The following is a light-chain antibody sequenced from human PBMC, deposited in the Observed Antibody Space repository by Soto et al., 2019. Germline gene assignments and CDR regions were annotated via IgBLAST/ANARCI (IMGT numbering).Light chain of an antibody. CDR2: EVS. CDR3: SSYAGSNPYWV. V-gene: IGLV2-8*01. J-gene: IGLJ3*02. Sequence: QSVLTQPPSASGSPGQSVTISCSGTSSDVGAYNYVSWYQQQHPAKAPKLIIYEVSKRPSGVPDRFSGSKSGNTASLTVSGLQAADEADYYCSSYAGSNPYWVFGGGTKLTVL. CDR1: SSDVGAYNY.